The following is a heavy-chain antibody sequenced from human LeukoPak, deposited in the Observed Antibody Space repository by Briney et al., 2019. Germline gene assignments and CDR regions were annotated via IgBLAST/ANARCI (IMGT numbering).Heavy chain of an antibody. Sequence: GRSLRLSCAASGFTFSSYAMHWVRQAPGKGLEWVAVISYDGSNKYYADSVKGRFTISRDNSKNTVYLQMNSLRVEDTAVYFCVRDRDTSGWLYWGQGTLVTVSS. CDR2: ISYDGSNK. D-gene: IGHD6-19*01. CDR1: GFTFSSYA. V-gene: IGHV3-30-3*01. CDR3: VRDRDTSGWLY. J-gene: IGHJ4*02.